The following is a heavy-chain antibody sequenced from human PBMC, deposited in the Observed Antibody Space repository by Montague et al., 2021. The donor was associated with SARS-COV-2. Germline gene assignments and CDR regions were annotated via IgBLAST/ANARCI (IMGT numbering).Heavy chain of an antibody. D-gene: IGHD2/OR15-2a*01. CDR2: IDWTXDQ. V-gene: IGHV2-70*01. Sequence: ALVKPTQTLTLPCSFSGFSLTTPGVSVGWIRQPPGRALEWLALIDWTXDQYYSRSLGTRLTISPGTSKSQVVLTLTNVDTVDTATYYCARNRLSVFDYWGQGTLVSVSS. J-gene: IGHJ4*02. CDR3: ARNRLSVFDY. CDR1: GFSLTTPGVS.